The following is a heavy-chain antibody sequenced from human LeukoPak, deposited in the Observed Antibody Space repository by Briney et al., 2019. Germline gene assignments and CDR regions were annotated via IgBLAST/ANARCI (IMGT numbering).Heavy chain of an antibody. CDR3: ARVLEHAFVTVGATIDY. D-gene: IGHD1-26*01. J-gene: IGHJ4*02. V-gene: IGHV3-48*01. Sequence: GGSLRLSCAASGFTFSSYSMNWVRQAPGKGLEWVSYISSSSSTIYYADSVKGRFTISRDNAKNSLYLQMNSLRAEDTAVYYCARVLEHAFVTVGATIDYWGQGTLVTVSS. CDR2: ISSSSSTI. CDR1: GFTFSSYS.